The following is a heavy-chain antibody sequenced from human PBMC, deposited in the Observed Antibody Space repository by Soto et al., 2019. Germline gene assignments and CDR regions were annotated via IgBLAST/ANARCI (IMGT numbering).Heavy chain of an antibody. Sequence: SEILSLTCDVYGGSFSGYYWSWIRQSPGKGLEWIGQIKHSGGTNYNPLLKSRVTISVDTPRNQFSLKLSSVTAADTAVYFCARTYYYRSGTYFAWFDPWGQGTLVPVSS. CDR1: GGSFSGYY. D-gene: IGHD3-10*01. CDR2: IKHSGGT. V-gene: IGHV4-34*01. CDR3: ARTYYYRSGTYFAWFDP. J-gene: IGHJ5*02.